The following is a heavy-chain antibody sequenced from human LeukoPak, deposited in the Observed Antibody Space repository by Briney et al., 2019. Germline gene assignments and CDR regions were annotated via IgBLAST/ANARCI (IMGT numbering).Heavy chain of an antibody. D-gene: IGHD6-19*01. CDR3: ARDRGQWLTNWFDP. Sequence: GGSLRLSCAASGFTFSSNYMSWVRQAPGKGLEWVSVIYSGGSTYYSDSVKGRFTISRDNSKNTLYLQMNSLRAEDTAVYYCARDRGQWLTNWFDPWGQGTLVTVSS. CDR2: IYSGGST. J-gene: IGHJ5*02. CDR1: GFTFSSNY. V-gene: IGHV3-66*01.